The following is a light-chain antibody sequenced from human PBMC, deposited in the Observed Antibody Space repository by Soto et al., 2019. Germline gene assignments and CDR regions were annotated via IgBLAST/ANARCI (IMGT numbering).Light chain of an antibody. V-gene: IGLV3-21*02. Sequence: SYFLTQPPSVSVAPGQTASITCGGNNIGTRSVHWYQQKPGLAPVLVISDDSDRPSGIPERFSGSNSGSTATLTISRAEAGDEADYYCQVWDSTTDHLVFGGGTKLTVL. CDR3: QVWDSTTDHLV. CDR1: NIGTRS. CDR2: DDS. J-gene: IGLJ2*01.